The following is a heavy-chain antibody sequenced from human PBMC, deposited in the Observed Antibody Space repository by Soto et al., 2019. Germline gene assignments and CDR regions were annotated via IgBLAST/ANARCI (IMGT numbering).Heavy chain of an antibody. V-gene: IGHV4-61*01. CDR2: TYYSGST. D-gene: IGHD1-20*01. CDR1: GGSVSSGSYY. J-gene: IGHJ4*02. CDR3: ARDNWNDAGRIDY. Sequence: SETLSLTCTVSGGSVSSGSYYWSWIRQPPGKGLEWIGYTYYSGSTHYNPSPKSRVTISVDTPKNQFSLRLSSVTAADTAVYYCARDNWNDAGRIDYWGQGTLVTVSS.